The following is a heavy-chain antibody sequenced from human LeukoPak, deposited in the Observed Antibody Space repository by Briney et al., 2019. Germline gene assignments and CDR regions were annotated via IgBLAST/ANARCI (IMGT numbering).Heavy chain of an antibody. Sequence: GGSLRLSCAASGFTFDDYAMHWVRQAPGKGLEWVSLISGDGSRTYYEDSVKGRFTISRDNSKNSLYLQMNSLRTEDTAFYYCATVRPTRCVESSGWLELGYWGQGTLVTVSS. CDR1: GFTFDDYA. V-gene: IGHV3-43*02. CDR2: ISGDGSRT. CDR3: ATVRPTRCVESSGWLELGY. D-gene: IGHD6-19*01. J-gene: IGHJ4*02.